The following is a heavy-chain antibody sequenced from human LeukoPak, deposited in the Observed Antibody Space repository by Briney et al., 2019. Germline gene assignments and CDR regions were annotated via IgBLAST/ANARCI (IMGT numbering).Heavy chain of an antibody. Sequence: GASVKVSCKASGGTFSSYTISWVRQAPGQGLEWMGRIIPILGIANYAQKFQGRVTITADKSTSTAYMELSSLRSEDTAVYYCARVYDSSGYYYDSWGQGTLATVSS. CDR2: IIPILGIA. CDR3: ARVYDSSGYYYDS. D-gene: IGHD3-22*01. V-gene: IGHV1-69*02. J-gene: IGHJ5*01. CDR1: GGTFSSYT.